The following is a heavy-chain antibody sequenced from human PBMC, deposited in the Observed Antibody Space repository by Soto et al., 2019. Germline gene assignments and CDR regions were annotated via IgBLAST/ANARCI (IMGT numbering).Heavy chain of an antibody. CDR1: GFTFSSYA. V-gene: IGHV3-23*01. D-gene: IGHD1-26*01. CDR3: AKDLMVGANSSYYYGMDV. CDR2: ISGSGDST. Sequence: EVQLLESGGGLVQPGGSLRLSCAASGFTFSSYAMTWVRQAPGKGLEWVSGISGSGDSTFYADSVKGRFTISRDNSKNTLYLQMNSLRAEDTAVYYCAKDLMVGANSSYYYGMDVWGPGTTVTVSS. J-gene: IGHJ6*02.